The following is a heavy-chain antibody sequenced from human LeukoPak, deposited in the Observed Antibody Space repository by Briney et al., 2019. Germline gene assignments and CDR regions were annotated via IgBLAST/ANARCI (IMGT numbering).Heavy chain of an antibody. CDR1: GYTFTNYW. J-gene: IGHJ4*02. Sequence: GESLKISCKGSGYTFTNYWTGWVRQMPGKGLEWMGIIYPGDSDTRYSPSFQGQVTISADKSISTAYLQWSSLKASDTAIYYCARHFSGYDRTPFDSWGQGTLVTVSS. CDR2: IYPGDSDT. V-gene: IGHV5-51*01. CDR3: ARHFSGYDRTPFDS. D-gene: IGHD5-12*01.